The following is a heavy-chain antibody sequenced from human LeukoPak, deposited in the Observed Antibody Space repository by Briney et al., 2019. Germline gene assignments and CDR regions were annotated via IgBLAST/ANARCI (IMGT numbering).Heavy chain of an antibody. Sequence: PGGSLRLSCAASGFTFSDFWMSWVRQAPGKGLEWVSGISGSGDSTYYADSVKGRVTISRDNSKNTLYLQMNSLRAEDTAVYYCAKDGYGSYDGKPGDYWGQGTLVTVSS. CDR3: AKDGYGSYDGKPGDY. D-gene: IGHD5-12*01. V-gene: IGHV3-23*01. J-gene: IGHJ4*02. CDR2: ISGSGDST. CDR1: GFTFSDFW.